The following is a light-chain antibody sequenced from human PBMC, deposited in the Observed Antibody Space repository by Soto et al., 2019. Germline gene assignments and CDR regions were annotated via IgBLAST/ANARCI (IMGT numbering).Light chain of an antibody. Sequence: EIVLTQSPGTLSLSPWERATLSCRASQSFNSIYLAWYQQKPGQAPRLLIYGASTRATGIPARFSGSGSGTEFTLTISSLQSEDFAVYYCQQYNNWPPITFGQGTRLEI. CDR2: GAS. V-gene: IGKV3-15*01. CDR1: QSFNSIY. CDR3: QQYNNWPPIT. J-gene: IGKJ5*01.